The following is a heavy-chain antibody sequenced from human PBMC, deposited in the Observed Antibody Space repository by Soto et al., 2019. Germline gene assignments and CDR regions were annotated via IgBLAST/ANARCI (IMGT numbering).Heavy chain of an antibody. CDR1: GYIFIDYW. V-gene: IGHV5-51*01. Sequence: GESLKISCKASGYIFIDYWIGWVRQMPGKGLEWMGIVYPRDSDTRYSPSFQGQVTISADRSTGTAFLQWRSLKASDTALYYCARPPLPGYSIHFNSWGQGTLVTVPQ. D-gene: IGHD2-15*01. CDR2: VYPRDSDT. J-gene: IGHJ4*02. CDR3: ARPPLPGYSIHFNS.